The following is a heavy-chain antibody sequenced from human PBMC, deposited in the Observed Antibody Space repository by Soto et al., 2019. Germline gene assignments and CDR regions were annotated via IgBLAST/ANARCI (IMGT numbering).Heavy chain of an antibody. CDR1: GYSSSNYY. D-gene: IGHD2-21*02. CDR3: ASVTTIWSN. J-gene: IGHJ4*02. Sequence: QVQVVQSGAEVKEPGASVKVSCKASGYSSSNYYTHWVRQAPGQGLEWMGIVNPYGASSNYAQSFQGRVTLTRDTSTNTDYLDLSFLTSDDTAVYYCASVTTIWSNWGQGTLVTVSS. V-gene: IGHV1-46*01. CDR2: VNPYGASS.